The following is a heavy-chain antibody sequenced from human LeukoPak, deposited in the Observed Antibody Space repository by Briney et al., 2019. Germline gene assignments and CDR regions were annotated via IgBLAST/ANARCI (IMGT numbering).Heavy chain of an antibody. CDR2: MNPNSGNT. J-gene: IGHJ4*02. D-gene: IGHD3-10*01. Sequence: ASVKVSCKASGYTFTSYDINWVRQATGQGLEGMGWMNPNSGNTGYAQKFQGRVTMTRNTSISTAYMELSSLRSEDTAVYYCARDPWRITMVRGDFDYWGQGTLVTVSS. V-gene: IGHV1-8*01. CDR1: GYTFTSYD. CDR3: ARDPWRITMVRGDFDY.